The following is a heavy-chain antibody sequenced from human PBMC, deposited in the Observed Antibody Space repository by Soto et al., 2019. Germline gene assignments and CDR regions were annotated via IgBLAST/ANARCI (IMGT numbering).Heavy chain of an antibody. Sequence: EVQLVESGGGLVQPGGSLRLSCAASGFTFSSYSMNWVRQAPGKGLEWVSYISSSSSTIYYADSVKGRFTISRDNAKNSLYLQMNSLRAEDTAVYYCARDRSYYYILTGEYYYYYGMDVWGQGTTVTVSS. CDR2: ISSSSSTI. CDR1: GFTFSSYS. D-gene: IGHD3-9*01. CDR3: ARDRSYYYILTGEYYYYYGMDV. V-gene: IGHV3-48*01. J-gene: IGHJ6*02.